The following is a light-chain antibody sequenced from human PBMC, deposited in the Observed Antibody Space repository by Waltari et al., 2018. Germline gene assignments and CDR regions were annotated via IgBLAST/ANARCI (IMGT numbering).Light chain of an antibody. V-gene: IGLV2-23*01. CDR1: SSDVGNYNL. Sequence: QSALTQPASVSGSPGQSITISCTGTSSDVGNYNLVSWYQQYPGKAPKVMIYDDNRRPSRVSDRYSGCKSGNTASLTISGVQAEDEADYYCCSEAASYTWGVGGGPKLTVL. J-gene: IGLJ2*01. CDR3: CSEAASYTWG. CDR2: DDN.